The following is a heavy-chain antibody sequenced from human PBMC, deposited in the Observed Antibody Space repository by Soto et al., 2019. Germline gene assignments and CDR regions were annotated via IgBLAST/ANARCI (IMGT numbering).Heavy chain of an antibody. V-gene: IGHV3-33*03. CDR1: GFVFSTYD. J-gene: IGHJ5*02. CDR3: ASPWKDDGFGP. D-gene: IGHD1-1*01. CDR2: IWYDGSQK. Sequence: QVHLVESGGGVVQPGRSLRLSCEGSGFVFSTYDMHWVRQAPGKGLEWVAHIWYDGSQKFYADSVKGRFTISRDNSKNTVYLQMSSLRVEDTAVYYCASPWKDDGFGPWGQGTLVTVSS.